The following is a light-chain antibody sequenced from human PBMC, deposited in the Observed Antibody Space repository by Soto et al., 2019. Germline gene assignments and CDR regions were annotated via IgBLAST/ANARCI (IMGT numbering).Light chain of an antibody. J-gene: IGKJ2*01. V-gene: IGKV3-20*01. Sequence: EIVLTQSPGTLTLSPGERGTLSCRASQSVSSNYLAWYQQKPGQAPRLLIYSAFSRATGIPDRFSGSGSGTEFTLTISSLQSEDFAVYYCQQYNKWPPYTFGQGTKLEIK. CDR1: QSVSSNY. CDR2: SAF. CDR3: QQYNKWPPYT.